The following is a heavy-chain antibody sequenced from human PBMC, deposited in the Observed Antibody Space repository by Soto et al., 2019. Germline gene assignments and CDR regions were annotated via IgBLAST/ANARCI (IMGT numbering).Heavy chain of an antibody. CDR1: GFTFSDYY. V-gene: IGHV3-11*01. J-gene: IGHJ6*02. CDR2: ISSSGSTI. D-gene: IGHD2-15*01. CDR3: ARARVVVAATYYYYGMDV. Sequence: VGSLRLSCAASGFTFSDYYMSWIRQAPGKGLEWVSYISSSGSTIYYADSVKGRFTISRDNAKNSLYLQMNSLRAEDTAVYYCARARVVVAATYYYYGMDVWGQGTTVTVSS.